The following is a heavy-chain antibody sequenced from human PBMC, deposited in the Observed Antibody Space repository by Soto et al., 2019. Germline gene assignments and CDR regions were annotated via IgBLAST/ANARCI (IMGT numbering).Heavy chain of an antibody. CDR3: XKDLSPSSGTYYGYFDH. CDR1: GFTFSKYG. J-gene: IGHJ4*02. CDR2: ISGSGNST. D-gene: IGHD1-26*01. Sequence: GGSLRLSCLASGFTFSKYGMNWVRQTPRKGLEWVSAISGSGNSTYYADSVKGRFTISRDNSKNTLYLQMNSLRAEDTAVYYCXKDLSPSSGTYYGYFDHWGQGTLVTVSS. V-gene: IGHV3-23*01.